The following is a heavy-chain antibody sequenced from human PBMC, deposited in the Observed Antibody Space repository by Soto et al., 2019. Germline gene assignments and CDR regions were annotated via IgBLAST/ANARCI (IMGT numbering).Heavy chain of an antibody. V-gene: IGHV1-69*01. CDR1: GGTFSSYA. D-gene: IGHD1-1*01. J-gene: IGHJ6*02. Sequence: QVQLVQYGAEVKKPGSSVKVSCKASGGTFSSYAISWVRQAPGQGLEWMGGIIPIFGTANYAQKFQGRVTITADESTSTAYMELSSLRSEDTAVYYCARDRGLDPLHYYYYGMAVWGQGTTVTVSS. CDR3: ARDRGLDPLHYYYYGMAV. CDR2: IIPIFGTA.